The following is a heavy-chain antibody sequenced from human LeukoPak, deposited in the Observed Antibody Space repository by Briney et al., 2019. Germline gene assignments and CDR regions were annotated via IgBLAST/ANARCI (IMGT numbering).Heavy chain of an antibody. CDR3: ARDGGYSYGYYFDN. Sequence: SETLSLTCTVSGGSIRSYYWSWIRQPAGKGLDWIGRIYTSGSTNYNPSLKRRVTMSLDTSKKQFYLRLSSVTAADTAVYYCARDGGYSYGYYFDNWGQGTLVTVSS. D-gene: IGHD5-18*01. CDR2: IYTSGST. J-gene: IGHJ4*02. CDR1: GGSIRSYY. V-gene: IGHV4-4*07.